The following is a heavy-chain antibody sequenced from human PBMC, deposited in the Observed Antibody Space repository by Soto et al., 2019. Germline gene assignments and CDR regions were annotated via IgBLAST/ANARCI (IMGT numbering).Heavy chain of an antibody. J-gene: IGHJ2*01. D-gene: IGHD4-17*01. V-gene: IGHV4-30-4*01. CDR3: AREPTLYGDHRYFDL. CDR2: IYYSGST. Sequence: QVQLQESGPGLVKPSQTLSLTCTVSGGSISSGDYYWSWIRQPPGKGLEWIGYIYYSGSTYYNPSLKSRLTLSVDTSKNHCSLKLSSVTAADTAVYYCAREPTLYGDHRYFDLWGRGTLVTVSS. CDR1: GGSISSGDYY.